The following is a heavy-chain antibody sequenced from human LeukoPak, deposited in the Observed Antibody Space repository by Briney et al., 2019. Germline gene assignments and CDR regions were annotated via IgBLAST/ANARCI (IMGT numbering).Heavy chain of an antibody. D-gene: IGHD2-2*01. V-gene: IGHV1-2*02. J-gene: IGHJ5*02. CDR3: ARDLVTEPTGDWFDP. Sequence: GASVKVSCKASGYTFTGYYMHWVRQAPGQGLEWMGWINPNSGGTNYAQKFQGRVTMTRDTSISTAYMELSRLRSDDTAVYYCARDLVTEPTGDWFDPWGQGTLVTVS. CDR1: GYTFTGYY. CDR2: INPNSGGT.